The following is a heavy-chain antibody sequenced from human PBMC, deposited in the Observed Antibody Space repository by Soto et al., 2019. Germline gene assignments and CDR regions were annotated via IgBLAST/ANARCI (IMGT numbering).Heavy chain of an antibody. Sequence: PGGSLRLSCAASGFTFSSYGMHWVRQAPGKGLEWVAVISYDGSNKYYADSVKGRFTISRDNSKNTLYLQMNSLRSEDTAVYYCAREDIVVVPADTIFGLDPWGQGTLVTVS. CDR2: ISYDGSNK. CDR1: GFTFSSYG. J-gene: IGHJ5*02. CDR3: AREDIVVVPADTIFGLDP. D-gene: IGHD2-2*01. V-gene: IGHV3-30*03.